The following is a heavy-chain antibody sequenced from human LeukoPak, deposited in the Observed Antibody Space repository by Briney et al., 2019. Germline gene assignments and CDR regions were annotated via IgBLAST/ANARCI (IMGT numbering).Heavy chain of an antibody. D-gene: IGHD3-10*01. CDR2: INHSGST. Sequence: SETLSLTCAVYGGSFSGYYWSWIRQPPGKGLEWIGEINHSGSTNYNPSLKSRVTISVDTSKNQFSLKLSSVTAADTAVYYCARGRGLGGSGSYYSYYYYNYMDVWGKGTTVTVSS. CDR3: ARGRGLGGSGSYYSYYYYNYMDV. CDR1: GGSFSGYY. J-gene: IGHJ6*03. V-gene: IGHV4-34*01.